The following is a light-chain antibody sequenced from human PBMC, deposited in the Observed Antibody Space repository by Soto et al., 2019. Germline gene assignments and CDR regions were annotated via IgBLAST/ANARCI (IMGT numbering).Light chain of an antibody. CDR1: QGVRDD. CDR2: SAS. J-gene: IGKJ4*01. Sequence: IQMTQSPSSLSASVGDRVTITCRASQGVRDDVGWYQQKPGKAPKLLIYSASTLQTGVPSRFSGSGSGTDFTLNISDLQPEEFANYYCLQERQYPLNLGGGNKGEIK. V-gene: IGKV1-6*01. CDR3: LQERQYPLN.